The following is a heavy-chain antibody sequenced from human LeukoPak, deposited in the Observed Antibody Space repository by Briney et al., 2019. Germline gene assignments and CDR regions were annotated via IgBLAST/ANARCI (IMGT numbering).Heavy chain of an antibody. Sequence: ASVKVSCKASGYTFTGYYMHWVRQAPRQGLEWMGWINPNSGGTNYAQKFQGRVTMTRDTSISTAYMELSRLRSDDTAVYYCARDRGNSFYYGSGAPDYWGQGTLVTVSS. J-gene: IGHJ4*02. D-gene: IGHD3-10*01. CDR2: INPNSGGT. CDR3: ARDRGNSFYYGSGAPDY. CDR1: GYTFTGYY. V-gene: IGHV1-2*02.